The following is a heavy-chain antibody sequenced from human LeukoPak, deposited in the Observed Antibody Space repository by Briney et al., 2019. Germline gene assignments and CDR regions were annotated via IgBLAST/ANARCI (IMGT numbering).Heavy chain of an antibody. D-gene: IGHD5-18*01. CDR1: GFSLSGNA. CDR2: IGPDDAP. CDR3: AKGNLQLGQDACDI. V-gene: IGHV3-23*01. J-gene: IGHJ3*02. Sequence: PGGSLRLSCAASGFSLSGNAVSWVRQAPGKRPEWVAGIGPDDAPFYPASVRARFTISRVTSQNTMYLQMNSLRAEDTALYYCAKGNLQLGQDACDIWGQGTMVTVSS.